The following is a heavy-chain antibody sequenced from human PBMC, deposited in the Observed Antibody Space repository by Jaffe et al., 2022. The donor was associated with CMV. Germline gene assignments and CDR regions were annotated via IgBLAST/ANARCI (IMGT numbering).Heavy chain of an antibody. CDR3: ARLRYGDYGAFDI. D-gene: IGHD4-17*01. J-gene: IGHJ3*02. Sequence: EVQLVESGGGLVQPGGSLRLSCAASGFTFSTYSMNWVRQAPGKGLEWVSYIGSGSNTIYHADSVKGRFTISRDNAKNSLYLQMNSLRDEDTAVYYCARLRYGDYGAFDIWGQGTMVTVSS. CDR1: GFTFSTYS. V-gene: IGHV3-48*02. CDR2: IGSGSNTI.